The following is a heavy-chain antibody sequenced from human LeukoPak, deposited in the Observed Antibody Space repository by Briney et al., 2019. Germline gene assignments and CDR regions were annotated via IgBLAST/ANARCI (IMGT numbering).Heavy chain of an antibody. Sequence: PGGSLRLSCVASGFTFSMYWMSWVRQAPGKGLEWVANIKQDGSENYYVDSVKGRFTISRDNAKNSLYLQINSLRAEDTAVYFCARGYCSSTSCHGDRHFDSWGQGTLVTVSS. D-gene: IGHD2-2*01. J-gene: IGHJ4*02. CDR1: GFTFSMYW. V-gene: IGHV3-7*01. CDR3: ARGYCSSTSCHGDRHFDS. CDR2: IKQDGSEN.